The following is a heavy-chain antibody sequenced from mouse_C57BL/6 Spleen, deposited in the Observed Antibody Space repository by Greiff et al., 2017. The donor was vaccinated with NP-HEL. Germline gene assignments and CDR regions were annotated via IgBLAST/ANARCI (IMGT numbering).Heavy chain of an antibody. CDR3: ARTAIYYDYDGFAY. CDR1: GYTFTDYN. D-gene: IGHD2-4*01. Sequence: EVQLQQSGPELVKPGASVKMSCKASGYTFTDYNMHWVKQSHGKSLEWIGYINPNNGGTSYNQKFKGKATLTVNKSSSTAYMELRSLTSEDSAVYYCARTAIYYDYDGFAYWGQGTRVTVSA. V-gene: IGHV1-22*01. CDR2: INPNNGGT. J-gene: IGHJ3*01.